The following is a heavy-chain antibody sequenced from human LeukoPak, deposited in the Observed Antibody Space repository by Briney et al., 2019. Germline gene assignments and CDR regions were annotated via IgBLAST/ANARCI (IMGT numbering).Heavy chain of an antibody. CDR2: IYTSGST. CDR3: ARHKRSRGYNWFDP. J-gene: IGHJ5*02. CDR1: GGSISSSSYY. D-gene: IGHD6-25*01. V-gene: IGHV4-61*02. Sequence: PSQTLSLTCTVSGGSISSSSYYWSWIRQPAGKGLEWIGRIYTSGSTYYNPSLKSRVTISVDTSKNQFSLKLSSVTAADTAVYYCARHKRSRGYNWFDPWGQGTLVAVSS.